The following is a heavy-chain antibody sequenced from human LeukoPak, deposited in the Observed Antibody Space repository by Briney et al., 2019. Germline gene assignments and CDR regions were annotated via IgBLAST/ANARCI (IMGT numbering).Heavy chain of an antibody. CDR2: ITDNGNTT. J-gene: IGHJ4*02. D-gene: IGHD2-15*01. Sequence: GGSLRLSCAASGFTFSSYAMNWVRLSAGKGLEWVSAITDNGNTTYYADSVQGRFTISRDNSKNTLYLQMNSRGVEDTAVYYCATLRLSDHFDYWGQGTLVTVSS. CDR1: GFTFSSYA. CDR3: ATLRLSDHFDY. V-gene: IGHV3-23*05.